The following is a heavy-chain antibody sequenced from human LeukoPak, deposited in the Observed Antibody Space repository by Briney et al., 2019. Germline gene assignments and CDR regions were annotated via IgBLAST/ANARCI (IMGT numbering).Heavy chain of an antibody. CDR2: ISGSGGSGVST. CDR3: AKPHSSGWSRNFDY. Sequence: GGSLRLSCAASGFTFSSYAMSWVRQAPGKGLEWVSTISGSGGSGVSTYYADSVKGRFTISRDNSKNTLYLQMNSLRAEDTAVYYCAKPHSSGWSRNFDYWGQGTLVTVSS. CDR1: GFTFSSYA. J-gene: IGHJ4*02. V-gene: IGHV3-23*01. D-gene: IGHD6-19*01.